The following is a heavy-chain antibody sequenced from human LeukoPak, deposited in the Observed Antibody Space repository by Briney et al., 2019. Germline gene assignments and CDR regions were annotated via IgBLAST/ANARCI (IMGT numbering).Heavy chain of an antibody. CDR1: GFIFSTYA. Sequence: PGGSLRLSXAASGFIFSTYAMHWLRQAPGKGLEYVSAISSNGGSTYYANSVKGRFTISRDNSKNTLYLQMGSLRAEDMAVYYCARRGSYYGDSMDCWGQGTLVTVSS. D-gene: IGHD1-26*01. J-gene: IGHJ4*02. CDR3: ARRGSYYGDSMDC. CDR2: ISSNGGST. V-gene: IGHV3-64*01.